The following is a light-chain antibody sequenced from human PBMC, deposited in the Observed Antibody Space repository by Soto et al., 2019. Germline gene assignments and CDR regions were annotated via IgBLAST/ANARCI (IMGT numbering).Light chain of an antibody. CDR3: QQYGSSPQT. Sequence: EIVLTQSPGTLSLSPGERATLSCRASQSVSSSYLAWYQQKPGQAPRLLIYGASSMATGIPDRFSGSGSGTDFTLTISRLEPEDFAVYYCQQYGSSPQTFGQGTLLEIK. CDR2: GAS. V-gene: IGKV3-20*01. CDR1: QSVSSSY. J-gene: IGKJ5*01.